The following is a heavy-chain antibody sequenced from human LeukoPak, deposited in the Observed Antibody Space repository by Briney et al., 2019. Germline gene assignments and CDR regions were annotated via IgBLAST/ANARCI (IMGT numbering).Heavy chain of an antibody. CDR3: ARDRERNCSSTSCHGWGFDP. D-gene: IGHD2-2*01. J-gene: IGHJ5*02. CDR2: IYPGDSDT. CDR1: GYRFTSYW. V-gene: IGHV5-51*01. Sequence: GESLKISCKGSGYRFTSYWIGWVRQMPGKGLEWMGIIYPGDSDTRYSPSFQGQVTISADKSISTAYLQWSSLKASDTAMYYCARDRERNCSSTSCHGWGFDPWGRGTLVTVSS.